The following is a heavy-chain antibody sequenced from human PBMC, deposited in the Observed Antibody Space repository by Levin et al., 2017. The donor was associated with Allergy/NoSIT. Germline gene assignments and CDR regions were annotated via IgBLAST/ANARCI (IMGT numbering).Heavy chain of an antibody. D-gene: IGHD3-16*02. V-gene: IGHV3-30*18. CDR2: ISYDGSNK. CDR3: AKGETWGSYRGNPPGY. J-gene: IGHJ4*02. CDR1: GFTFSSYG. Sequence: LSLTCAASGFTFSSYGMHWVRQAPGKGLEWVAVISYDGSNKYYADSVKGRFTISRDNSKNTLYLQMNSLRAEDTAVYYCAKGETWGSYRGNPPGYWGQGTLVTVSS.